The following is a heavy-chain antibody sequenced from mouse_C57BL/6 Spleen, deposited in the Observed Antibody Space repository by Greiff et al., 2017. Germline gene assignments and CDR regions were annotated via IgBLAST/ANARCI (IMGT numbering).Heavy chain of an antibody. CDR3: ASYDDYDEVFAY. D-gene: IGHD2-4*01. J-gene: IGHJ3*01. Sequence: QVQLQQPGAELVKPGASVKLSCKASGYTFTSYWMQWVKQRPGQGLEWIGEIDPSDSYTNYKQQFKCKTRFTVDTSTSTAYMQLSSLTSEDSAVYDCASYDDYDEVFAYWGQGTLVTVSA. V-gene: IGHV1-50*01. CDR2: IDPSDSYT. CDR1: GYTFTSYW.